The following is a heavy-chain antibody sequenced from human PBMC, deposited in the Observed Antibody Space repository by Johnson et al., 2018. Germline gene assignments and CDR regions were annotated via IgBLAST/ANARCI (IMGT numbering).Heavy chain of an antibody. CDR2: ISWNGGST. CDR3: AKAAIFGVVDGYYYYMDV. J-gene: IGHJ6*03. Sequence: VQLVQSGGGLVQPGGSXRLSCAASGFTLAAYAMHWVRQAPGQGLEWVSLISWNGGSTYYAYPVKGRFTIYSDNSKNSLYLQMNSLRAEDTALYYCAKAAIFGVVDGYYYYMDVWGKGTTVTVSS. CDR1: GFTLAAYA. V-gene: IGHV3-43D*03. D-gene: IGHD3-3*01.